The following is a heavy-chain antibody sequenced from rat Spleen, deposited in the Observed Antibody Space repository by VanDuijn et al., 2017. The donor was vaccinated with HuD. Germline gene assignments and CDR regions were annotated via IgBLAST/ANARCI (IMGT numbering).Heavy chain of an antibody. J-gene: IGHJ3*01. CDR1: GFTFTDYY. CDR2: INTDGGRN. CDR3: TRHDYPGVTTNWFAY. V-gene: IGHV5-25*01. Sequence: EVQLVESGGGLVQPGRSLKLSCAASGFTFTDYYMAWVRQAPGKGLEWISSINTDGGRNFYRDSVKGRFTVSRENTERTLYLLVDSLRSEDTATYYCTRHDYPGVTTNWFAYWGQGTLVTVSS. D-gene: IGHD1-4*01.